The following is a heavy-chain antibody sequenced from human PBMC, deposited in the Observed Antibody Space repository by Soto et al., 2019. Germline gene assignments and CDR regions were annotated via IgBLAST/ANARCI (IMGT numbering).Heavy chain of an antibody. CDR1: GGSISSGDYY. CDR3: ARSDYVWGSYRPIDY. Sequence: PSETLSLTCTVSGGSISSGDYYWSWIRQPLGKGLEWIGYIYYSGSTYYNPSLKSRVTISVDTSKNQFSLKLSSVTAADTVVYYCARSDYVWGSYRPIDYWGQGTLVTVSS. V-gene: IGHV4-30-4*01. J-gene: IGHJ4*02. CDR2: IYYSGST. D-gene: IGHD3-16*02.